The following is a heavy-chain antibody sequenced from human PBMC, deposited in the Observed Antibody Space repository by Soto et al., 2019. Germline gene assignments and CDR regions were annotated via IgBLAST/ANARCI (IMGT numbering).Heavy chain of an antibody. CDR1: GYTFTSYA. Sequence: QVQLVQSGAEEKKPGASVKVSCKASGYTFTSYAMHWVRQAPGQRLEWMGWINAGNGNTKYSQKFQGRVTITRDTSASTAYMELSSLRSEDTAVYYCARMVAATLHWFDPWGQGTLVTVSS. V-gene: IGHV1-3*05. D-gene: IGHD2-15*01. J-gene: IGHJ5*02. CDR3: ARMVAATLHWFDP. CDR2: INAGNGNT.